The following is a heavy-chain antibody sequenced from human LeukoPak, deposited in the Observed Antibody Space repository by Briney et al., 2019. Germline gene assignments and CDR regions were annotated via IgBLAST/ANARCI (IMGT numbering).Heavy chain of an antibody. J-gene: IGHJ5*02. Sequence: ASVKVSCKVSGYTLTELSMHWVRQAPGKGLEWMGGFDPEDGESIYAQKFQGRVTMTEDTSTDTAYMELSSLRSEDTAVYYCATAVGYCSGGSCQGNWFDPWGQGTLVTVSS. CDR3: ATAVGYCSGGSCQGNWFDP. D-gene: IGHD2-15*01. CDR1: GYTLTELS. V-gene: IGHV1-24*01. CDR2: FDPEDGES.